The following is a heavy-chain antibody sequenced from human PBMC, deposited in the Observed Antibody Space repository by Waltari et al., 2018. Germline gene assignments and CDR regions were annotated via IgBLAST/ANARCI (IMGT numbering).Heavy chain of an antibody. J-gene: IGHJ4*02. CDR2: IYYSGST. Sequence: QVQLQESGPGLVKPSETLSLTCTVSGGSISSYYWSWIRQPPGKGLEWIGYIYYSGSTNYNPSLRSRVTVSVDTSKNQFSLKLSSVTAADTAVYYCARGDGYYFDYWGQGTLVTVSS. CDR3: ARGDGYYFDY. V-gene: IGHV4-59*01. CDR1: GGSISSYY. D-gene: IGHD1-26*01.